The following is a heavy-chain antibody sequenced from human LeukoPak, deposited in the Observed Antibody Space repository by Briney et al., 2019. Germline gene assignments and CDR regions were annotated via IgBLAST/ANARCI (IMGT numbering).Heavy chain of an antibody. V-gene: IGHV3-53*01. J-gene: IGHJ6*02. CDR3: AREYYYYGMDV. Sequence: GGSLRLSCAASGFTFSNYWMTWVRQAPGKGLEWVSVIYSGGSTYYADSVKGRFTISRDNSKNTLYLQMNSLRAEDTAVYYCAREYYYYGMDVWGQGTTVTVSS. CDR2: IYSGGST. CDR1: GFTFSNYW.